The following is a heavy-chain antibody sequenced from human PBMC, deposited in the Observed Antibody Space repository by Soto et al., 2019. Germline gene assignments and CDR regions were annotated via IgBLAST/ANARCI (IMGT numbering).Heavy chain of an antibody. CDR1: GFTFSRFS. Sequence: HPXVSLRLSCAASGFTFSRFSMHWVRQAPGKGLAWVAVISYDGSNTHYAESVKGRFNISRDDSKNTVYLQMNNLRGEDSAVYYCARDHGMFLSYYYYGMDVWGQGTTVTVS. CDR2: ISYDGSNT. J-gene: IGHJ6*02. D-gene: IGHD3-10*02. V-gene: IGHV3-30-3*01. CDR3: ARDHGMFLSYYYYGMDV.